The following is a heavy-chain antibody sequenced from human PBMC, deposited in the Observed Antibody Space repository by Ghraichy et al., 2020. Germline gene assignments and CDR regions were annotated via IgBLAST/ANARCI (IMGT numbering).Heavy chain of an antibody. J-gene: IGHJ6*02. CDR3: ARAPYYYDSSGYNYYYYGMDV. CDR1: GYTFTSYA. Sequence: ASVKVSGKASGYTFTSYAMHWVRQAPGQRLEWMGWINAGNGNTKYSQKFQGRVTISRDTSASTAYMELSSLRSEDTAVYYCARAPYYYDSSGYNYYYYGMDVWGQGTTVTVSS. V-gene: IGHV1-3*01. D-gene: IGHD3-22*01. CDR2: INAGNGNT.